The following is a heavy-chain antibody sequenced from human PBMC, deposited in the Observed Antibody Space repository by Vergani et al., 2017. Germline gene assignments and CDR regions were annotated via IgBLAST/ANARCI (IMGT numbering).Heavy chain of an antibody. CDR2: IKQDGSEK. CDR3: AREKVVPYGGFDY. V-gene: IGHV3-7*03. J-gene: IGHJ4*02. CDR1: GFTFSSYW. Sequence: EVQLVESGGGLVQPGGSLRLSCAASGFTFSSYWMSWVRQAPGKGLEWVANIKQDGSEKYYVDSVKGRFTISRDNAKNSLYLQMNSLRAEDTAVYYCAREKVVPYGGFDYWGQGTLVTVSS. D-gene: IGHD2-21*01.